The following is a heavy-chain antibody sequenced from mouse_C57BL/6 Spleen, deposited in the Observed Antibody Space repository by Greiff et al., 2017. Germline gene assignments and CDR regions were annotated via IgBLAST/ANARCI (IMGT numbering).Heavy chain of an antibody. CDR3: TREASITTFAY. J-gene: IGHJ3*01. Sequence: EVKLVESGEGLVKPGGSLKLSCAASGFTFSSYAMSWVRQTPEKRLEWVAYIIIGGDYIYYADTVKGRVTISRDNARNTLYLQMSSLKSEDTAMYYCTREASITTFAYWGQGTLVTVAA. CDR2: IIIGGDYI. CDR1: GFTFSSYA. V-gene: IGHV5-9-1*02. D-gene: IGHD1-1*01.